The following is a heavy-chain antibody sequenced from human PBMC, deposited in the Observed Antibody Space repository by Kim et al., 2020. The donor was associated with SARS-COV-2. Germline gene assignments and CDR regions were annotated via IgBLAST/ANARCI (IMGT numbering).Heavy chain of an antibody. J-gene: IGHJ4*02. Sequence: GGSLRLSCAASGFTFSDYYMSWIRQAPGKGLEWVSYISSSGSTIYYADSVKGRFTISRDNAKNSLYLQMNSLRAEDTAVYYCARYNDYVWGSYRQFDYWGQGTLVTVSS. D-gene: IGHD3-16*02. CDR2: ISSSGSTI. CDR1: GFTFSDYY. CDR3: ARYNDYVWGSYRQFDY. V-gene: IGHV3-11*01.